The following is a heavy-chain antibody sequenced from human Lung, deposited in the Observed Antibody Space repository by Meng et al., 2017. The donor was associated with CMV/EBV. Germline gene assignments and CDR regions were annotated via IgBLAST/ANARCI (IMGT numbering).Heavy chain of an antibody. Sequence: GGSLRLXCAASGFTFSDYYMSWIRQAPGKGLEWVSYISSSGSTIYYADSVKGRFTISRDNAKNSLYLQMNSLRAEDTAVYYCASRATGYSSSYIDYWGQGTLVTVS. CDR3: ASRATGYSSSYIDY. V-gene: IGHV3-11*04. CDR2: ISSSGSTI. CDR1: GFTFSDYY. J-gene: IGHJ4*02. D-gene: IGHD6-6*01.